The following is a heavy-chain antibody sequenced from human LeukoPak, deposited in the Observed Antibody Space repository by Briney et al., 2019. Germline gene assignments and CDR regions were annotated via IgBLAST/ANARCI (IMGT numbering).Heavy chain of an antibody. Sequence: GGSLRLSCSASGFNLNDYAMNWVRQAPGKGLEWVSYISSSGSTICYADSVKGRFTISRDNAKNSLYLQMNSLRAEDTAVYYCARDLEYSTYALFDYWGQGTLVTVSS. CDR2: ISSSGSTI. D-gene: IGHD6-6*01. CDR1: GFNLNDYA. V-gene: IGHV3-11*01. CDR3: ARDLEYSTYALFDY. J-gene: IGHJ4*02.